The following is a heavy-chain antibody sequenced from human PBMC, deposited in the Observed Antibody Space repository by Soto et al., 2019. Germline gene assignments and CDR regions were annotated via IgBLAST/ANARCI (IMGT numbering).Heavy chain of an antibody. CDR2: ISAHNGNT. J-gene: IGHJ4*02. CDR3: ARGRYGDY. D-gene: IGHD1-1*01. V-gene: IGHV1-18*01. CDR1: GYAFTTYG. Sequence: QVHLVQSGAEVKKPGASVKVSCQGSGYAFTTYGITWVRQAPGQGLEWMGWISAHNGNTNYAQKLQGRVTVTRDTSTSTAYMELRSRRYDDTAVYYCARGRYGDYWGQGALVPVSS.